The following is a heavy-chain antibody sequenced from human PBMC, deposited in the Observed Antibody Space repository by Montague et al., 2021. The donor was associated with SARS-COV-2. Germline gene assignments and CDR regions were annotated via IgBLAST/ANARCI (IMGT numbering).Heavy chain of an antibody. Sequence: SLRLSCAASDFTFSDYSMTWVRQAPGKGLEWVSFITVSVSTTYYSDSFNVRFTISRGNSRSTLYLQMNSLRVEDTAVYYCARRRIKDILLVLPAPHLDVWGKGTTVTVSS. CDR3: ARRRIKDILLVLPAPHLDV. V-gene: IGHV3-23*01. CDR1: DFTFSDYS. J-gene: IGHJ6*04. CDR2: ITVSVSTT. D-gene: IGHD2-21*02.